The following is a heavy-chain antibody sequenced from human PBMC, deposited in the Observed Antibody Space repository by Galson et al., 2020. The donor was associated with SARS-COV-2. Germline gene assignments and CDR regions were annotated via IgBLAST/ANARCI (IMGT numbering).Heavy chain of an antibody. CDR3: ATDLGGFDN. V-gene: IGHV3-23*01. D-gene: IGHD3-16*01. J-gene: IGHJ4*02. Sequence: GESLKISCAASGFIFSNYAMNWVRQAPGKGLEWVSRISETGGRTYYADSVKGRFTISRDSSTNTLYLQINVPTPEDTAVYYCATDLGGFDNWGQGTLVTVSS. CDR1: GFIFSNYA. CDR2: ISETGGRT.